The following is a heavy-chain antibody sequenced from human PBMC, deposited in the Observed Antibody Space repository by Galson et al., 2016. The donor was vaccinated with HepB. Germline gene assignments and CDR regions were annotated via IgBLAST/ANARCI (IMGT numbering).Heavy chain of an antibody. CDR1: GFTFSSYA. D-gene: IGHD1-26*01. Sequence: SLRLSCAASGFTFSSYAMHWVRQAPGKGLEWVAIISYGGTDIYYADSMKGRFTISRDNSNNTLYLQMNSLRAEDTAVYYCAKAQWEIRHAMDVWGQGTTVSVSS. J-gene: IGHJ6*02. CDR2: ISYGGTDI. CDR3: AKAQWEIRHAMDV. V-gene: IGHV3-30*04.